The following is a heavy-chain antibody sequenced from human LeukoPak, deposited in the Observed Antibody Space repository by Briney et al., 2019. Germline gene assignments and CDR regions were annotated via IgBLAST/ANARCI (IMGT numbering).Heavy chain of an antibody. V-gene: IGHV4-59*01. J-gene: IGHJ4*02. D-gene: IGHD2-21*01. CDR3: AKDGRLEGCGGDCYPDY. CDR2: IYYGGRT. Sequence: SETLSLTCTVSGGSISSYYWSWIRQPPGKGLAWIGYIYYGGRTYYNPSLKSRVTISVDTSKNQFSLKLSSVTAADTAVYYCAKDGRLEGCGGDCYPDYWGQGTLVTVSS. CDR1: GGSISSYY.